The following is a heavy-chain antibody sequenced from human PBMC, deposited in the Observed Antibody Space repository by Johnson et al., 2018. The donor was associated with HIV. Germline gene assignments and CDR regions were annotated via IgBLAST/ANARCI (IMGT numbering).Heavy chain of an antibody. CDR2: IRYDGSNK. CDR3: ARDPVSHYYDSSGSLDDAFDI. V-gene: IGHV3-30*02. Sequence: QVQLVESGGGLVKPGGSLRLSCAASGFTFSSYGMHWVRQAPGKGLEWVAFIRYDGSNKYYADSVKGRFTISRDNSKNSLYLQMNSLRAEDTAVYYCARDPVSHYYDSSGSLDDAFDIWGQGTMVTVSS. CDR1: GFTFSSYG. J-gene: IGHJ3*02. D-gene: IGHD3-22*01.